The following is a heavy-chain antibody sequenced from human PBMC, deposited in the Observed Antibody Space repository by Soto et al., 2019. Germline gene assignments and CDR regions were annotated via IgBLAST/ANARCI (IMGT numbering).Heavy chain of an antibody. J-gene: IGHJ4*02. CDR1: GFTFSNYW. CDR3: ARDTLELLYYFDY. V-gene: IGHV3-74*01. D-gene: IGHD1-7*01. Sequence: PGGSLRLSCAASGFTFSNYWMHWVRQAPGKGLVWVSRINSDGSSASYADSVKGRFTISRDNAKNTLYLQMNSLRAEDTAVYYCARDTLELLYYFDYWGQGTLVTGSS. CDR2: INSDGSSA.